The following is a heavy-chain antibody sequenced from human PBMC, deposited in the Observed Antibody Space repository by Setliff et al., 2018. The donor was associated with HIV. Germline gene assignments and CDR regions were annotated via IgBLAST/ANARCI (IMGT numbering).Heavy chain of an antibody. D-gene: IGHD5-12*01. CDR1: GGSFSGYY. V-gene: IGHV4-34*01. CDR2: INHSGST. CDR3: ARMYSGYDWSPAGARTRYFDY. Sequence: SETLSLTCAVYGGSFSGYYWSWIRQPPGKGLEWIGEINHSGSTNYNPSLKSRVTISVDTSKNQFSLKLSSVTPADTAVYYCARMYSGYDWSPAGARTRYFDYWGQGTLVTVSS. J-gene: IGHJ4*02.